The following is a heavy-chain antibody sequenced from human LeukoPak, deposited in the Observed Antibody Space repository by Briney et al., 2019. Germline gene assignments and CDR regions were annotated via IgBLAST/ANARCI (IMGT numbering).Heavy chain of an antibody. V-gene: IGHV3-48*01. D-gene: IGHD6-19*01. J-gene: IGHJ4*02. CDR3: ARDVEQWLVRVYYFDY. Sequence: GGSLRLSCATSGFTLSSYSMNWVRQAPGKGLEWVSYISSGSTTIYYADSVKGRFTISRDNAKNSLYLQMNSLRAEDTAVYYCARDVEQWLVRVYYFDYWGQGALVTVSS. CDR2: ISSGSTTI. CDR1: GFTLSSYS.